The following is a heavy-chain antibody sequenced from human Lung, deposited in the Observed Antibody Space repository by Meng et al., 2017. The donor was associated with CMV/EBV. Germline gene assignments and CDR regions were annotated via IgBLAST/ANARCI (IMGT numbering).Heavy chain of an antibody. CDR1: GYTVNSVS. Sequence: QVHVVKFWCELKKLWDTVNVPCQAAGYTVNSVSMNWVRHAPGQGLEWMGWININTGNPTYAQGFTGRFVFSLDTSVSTAYLQIDSLKADDTAVYYCARGNGWRFDYWGQGTLVTVSS. J-gene: IGHJ4*02. V-gene: IGHV7-4-1*01. CDR2: ININTGNP. D-gene: IGHD6-19*01. CDR3: ARGNGWRFDY.